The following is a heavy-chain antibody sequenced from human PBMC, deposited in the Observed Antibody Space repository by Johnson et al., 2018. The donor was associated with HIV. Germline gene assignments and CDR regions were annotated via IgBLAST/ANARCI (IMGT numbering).Heavy chain of an antibody. CDR3: TTAIVIDAFDI. V-gene: IGHV3-15*01. Sequence: VQLVESGGGLVKPGGSLRLSCAASGFTFINAWMTWVRQAPGKGLEWVGRIKSKTAGGAIDYAAPVKGRFTISRDDSKNTLYLQMNRLTTEDTAVYYCTTAIVIDAFDIWGQGTMVTVSS. CDR1: GFTFINAW. CDR2: IKSKTAGGAI. J-gene: IGHJ3*02. D-gene: IGHD3-16*02.